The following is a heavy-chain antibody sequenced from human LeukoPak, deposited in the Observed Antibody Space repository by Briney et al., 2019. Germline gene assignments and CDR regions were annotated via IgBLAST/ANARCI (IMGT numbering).Heavy chain of an antibody. CDR1: GGSISSPSDF. Sequence: PSETVSLTCTVSGGSISSPSDFWGWIRQPPGKGLEWVGSVLYSGRTFYNPSLRTRLTVLVDTSKNQFSLQLRSVTAADTAVYFCAREEADNSDNAFDIWGRGTMVTVSS. CDR2: VLYSGRT. J-gene: IGHJ3*02. D-gene: IGHD5-24*01. CDR3: AREEADNSDNAFDI. V-gene: IGHV4-39*01.